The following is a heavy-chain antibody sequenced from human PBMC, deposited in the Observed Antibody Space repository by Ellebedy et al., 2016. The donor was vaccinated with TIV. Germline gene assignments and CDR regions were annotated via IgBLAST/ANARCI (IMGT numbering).Heavy chain of an antibody. J-gene: IGHJ4*02. D-gene: IGHD1-14*01. V-gene: IGHV3-21*01. CDR1: GFAFGGFA. CDR2: ISYNGDET. Sequence: GESLKISCAASGFAFGGFAMNWVRQAPGKGLQWVSSISYNGDETFYADSVRGRFTISRDNAMNSLYLQINSLRAEDTAVYYCARGPAGYNAGKHDFWGQGTLVVVSS. CDR3: ARGPAGYNAGKHDF.